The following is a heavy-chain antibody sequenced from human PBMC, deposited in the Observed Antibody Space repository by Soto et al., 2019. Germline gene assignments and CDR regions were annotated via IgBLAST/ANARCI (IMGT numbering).Heavy chain of an antibody. V-gene: IGHV3-21*01. CDR2: ISSSSSYI. J-gene: IGHJ6*02. Sequence: EVQLVESGGGLVKPGGSLRLSCAASGFTFSSYSMNWVRQAPGKGLGWVSPISSSSSYIYYADSVKGRFTISRDNAKNSLYMQMNSLRAEDTAVYYCASDRDTYGSGSYYHGMDVWGQGTTVTVSS. D-gene: IGHD3-10*01. CDR3: ASDRDTYGSGSYYHGMDV. CDR1: GFTFSSYS.